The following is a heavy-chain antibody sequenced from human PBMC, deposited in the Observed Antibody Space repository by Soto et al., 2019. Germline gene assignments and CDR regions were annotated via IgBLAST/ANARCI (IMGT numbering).Heavy chain of an antibody. CDR1: GFTFSSYA. V-gene: IGHV3-64*01. CDR3: AREGGSYSGYEHYFDY. CDR2: ISSNGGST. Sequence: PGGSLRLSCAASGFTFSSYAMHWVRQAPGKGLEYVSAISSNGGSTYYANSVKGRFTISRDNSKNTLYLQMGSLRAEDMAVYYCAREGGSYSGYEHYFDYWGQGTLVTVSS. D-gene: IGHD5-12*01. J-gene: IGHJ4*02.